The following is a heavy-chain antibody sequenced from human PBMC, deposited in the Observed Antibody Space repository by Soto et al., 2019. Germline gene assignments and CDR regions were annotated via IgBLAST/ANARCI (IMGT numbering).Heavy chain of an antibody. V-gene: IGHV2-5*02. CDR1: GFSLSTSGVG. CDR2: IYWDDDK. Sequence: QITLKESGPTLVKPTQTLTVTCTFSGFSLSTSGVGVGWIRQPPGKALEWLALIYWDDDKRYSPSLKSRLTLTKDTSKNQVVLTMTNMDPVDTATYYCSHRPRYGDFDYWGQGTLVTVSS. J-gene: IGHJ4*02. CDR3: SHRPRYGDFDY. D-gene: IGHD4-17*01.